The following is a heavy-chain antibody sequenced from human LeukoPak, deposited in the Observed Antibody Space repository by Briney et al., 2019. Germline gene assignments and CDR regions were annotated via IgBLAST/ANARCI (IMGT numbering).Heavy chain of an antibody. CDR2: ISYDGSNK. Sequence: GGSLRLSCAASGFTVSTNYMSWVRQAPGKGLEWVAVISYDGSNKYYADSVKGRFTISRDNSKNTLYLQMNSLRAEDTAVYYCARGGGNSEGAFDIWGQGTMVTVSS. J-gene: IGHJ3*02. CDR1: GFTVSTNY. D-gene: IGHD4-23*01. CDR3: ARGGGNSEGAFDI. V-gene: IGHV3-30*03.